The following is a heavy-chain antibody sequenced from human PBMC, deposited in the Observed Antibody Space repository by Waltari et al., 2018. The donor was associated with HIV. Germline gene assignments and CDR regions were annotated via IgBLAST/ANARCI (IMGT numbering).Heavy chain of an antibody. Sequence: QVQLVESGGGVVQPGRSLRLSCAASGFTFNSYAMHWVRQAPGKGLEWVAVISYYGDNKYYADSGKGRFTISRDNSKNTLYLQMNSLRAEDTAVYYCAKGASGWSPGYWGQGTLVTVSS. CDR1: GFTFNSYA. CDR3: AKGASGWSPGY. J-gene: IGHJ4*02. D-gene: IGHD6-19*01. V-gene: IGHV3-30*18. CDR2: ISYYGDNK.